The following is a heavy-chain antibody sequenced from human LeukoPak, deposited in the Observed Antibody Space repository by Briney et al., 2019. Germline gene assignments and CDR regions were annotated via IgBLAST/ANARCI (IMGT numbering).Heavy chain of an antibody. J-gene: IGHJ3*02. CDR1: GFSFSSYS. D-gene: IGHD5-12*01. Sequence: GGSLRLSCAAPGFSFSSYSMYWVRQGPGKGLEWVSSISSSSSYIYYADSVKGRFTISRDNAKNSLYLQMNSLRAEDTAVYYCARDSSYFAFDIWGQGTMVTVSS. V-gene: IGHV3-21*01. CDR3: ARDSSYFAFDI. CDR2: ISSSSSYI.